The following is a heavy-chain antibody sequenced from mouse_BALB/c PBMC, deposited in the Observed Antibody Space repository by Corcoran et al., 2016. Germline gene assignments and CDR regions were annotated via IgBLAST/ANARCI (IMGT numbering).Heavy chain of an antibody. CDR3: ARQNGYIMDY. CDR1: GYTFTSYC. CDR2: INPSTGYT. Sequence: QVQLQQSGAELAKPGASVKMSCKASGYTFTSYCMHWVKQRPGQGLEWIGYINPSTGYTEYNQKFKDKATLTADKSSSTAYMQLSSLTSEDSADYYCARQNGYIMDYWGQGTTLTVSS. J-gene: IGHJ2*01. D-gene: IGHD2-2*01. V-gene: IGHV1-7*01.